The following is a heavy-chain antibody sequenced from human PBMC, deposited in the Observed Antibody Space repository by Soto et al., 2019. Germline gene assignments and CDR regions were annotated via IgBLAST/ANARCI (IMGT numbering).Heavy chain of an antibody. Sequence: GASVKVSCKASGYAFSSNYIHWVRQAPGQGLEWMGVINPSNGRTTYAQNFQDRVTMTRDTSTSTVYIELRSLSSDDTAVYYCARDAPPGPYWGQGTLVTVSS. CDR1: GYAFSSNY. J-gene: IGHJ4*02. CDR3: ARDAPPGPY. V-gene: IGHV1-46*01. CDR2: INPSNGRT.